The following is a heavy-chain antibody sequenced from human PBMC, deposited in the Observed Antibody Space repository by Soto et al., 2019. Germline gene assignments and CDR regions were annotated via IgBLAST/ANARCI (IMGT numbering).Heavy chain of an antibody. Sequence: ASVKVSCKASGYTFTSYYMHWVRQAPGQGLEWMGIINPSGGSTSYAQKFQGRVTMTRDTSTSTVYMELSSLRSEDTAVYYCARDGASITMVRRLLYGLDVWGQGTTVTVSS. D-gene: IGHD3-10*01. CDR1: GYTFTSYY. J-gene: IGHJ6*02. CDR3: ARDGASITMVRRLLYGLDV. V-gene: IGHV1-46*01. CDR2: INPSGGST.